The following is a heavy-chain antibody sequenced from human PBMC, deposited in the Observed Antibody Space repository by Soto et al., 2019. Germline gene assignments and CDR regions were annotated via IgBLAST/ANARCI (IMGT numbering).Heavy chain of an antibody. CDR2: IRSKANNYAT. Sequence: GGSLRLSCAASGFSFSGSAMHWVRQASGKGLEWIGRIRSKANNYATAYAASMKGRFTISRDNSKNTLYLQMNSLRAEDTAVYYCAKVLSPLVQTTNFDYWGQGTLVTVSS. CDR3: AKVLSPLVQTTNFDY. D-gene: IGHD1-1*01. V-gene: IGHV3-73*01. CDR1: GFSFSGSA. J-gene: IGHJ4*02.